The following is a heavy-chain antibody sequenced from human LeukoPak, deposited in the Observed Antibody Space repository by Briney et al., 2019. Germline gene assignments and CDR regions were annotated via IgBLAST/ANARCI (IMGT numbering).Heavy chain of an antibody. Sequence: ASVKVSCKASGYTFTDYYMHWVRQAPGQGLEWMGWINPHSGGTDHAQKFQGRVTMTRDTSISTAYMELSRLTSDDTAVYYCARARDQFYYDSSGYYPWGQGTLVTVSS. J-gene: IGHJ5*02. CDR3: ARARDQFYYDSSGYYP. D-gene: IGHD3-22*01. V-gene: IGHV1-2*02. CDR2: INPHSGGT. CDR1: GYTFTDYY.